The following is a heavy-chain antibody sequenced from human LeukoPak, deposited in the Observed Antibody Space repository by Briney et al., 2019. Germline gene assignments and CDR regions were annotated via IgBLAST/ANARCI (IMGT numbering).Heavy chain of an antibody. Sequence: GGSLRLSCAAPGFTFDDYAMHWVRQAPGKGLEWVSGISWNSGSIGYADSVKGRFTISRDHAKNSLYLQMNSLRAEDMALYYCVAMVRGVIPYWGQGTLVTVSS. D-gene: IGHD3-10*01. CDR3: VAMVRGVIPY. J-gene: IGHJ4*02. CDR2: ISWNSGSI. V-gene: IGHV3-9*03. CDR1: GFTFDDYA.